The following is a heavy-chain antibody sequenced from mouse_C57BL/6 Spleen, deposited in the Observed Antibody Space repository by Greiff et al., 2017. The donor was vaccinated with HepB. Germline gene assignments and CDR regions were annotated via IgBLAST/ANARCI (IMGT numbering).Heavy chain of an antibody. V-gene: IGHV1-52*01. D-gene: IGHD1-3*01. CDR1: GYTFTSYW. Sequence: QVQLQQPGAELVKPGSSVKLSCKASGYTFTSYWMHWVKQRPIQGLEWIGNIDPSDSETHYNQKFKDKATLTVDKSSSTAYMQLSSLTSEDSAVYYCARPYKDYAMDYWGQGTSVTVSS. J-gene: IGHJ4*01. CDR3: ARPYKDYAMDY. CDR2: IDPSDSET.